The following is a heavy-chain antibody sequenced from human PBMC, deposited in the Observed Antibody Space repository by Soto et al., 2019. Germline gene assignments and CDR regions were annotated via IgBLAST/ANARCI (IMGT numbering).Heavy chain of an antibody. J-gene: IGHJ4*02. V-gene: IGHV3-23*01. CDR1: GFTFSSYA. Sequence: GGSLRLSCAASGFTFSSYAMSWVRQAPGKGLEWVSAISGSGGSTYYADSVKGRFTISRDNSKNTLYLQMNSLRAEDTAVYYCAKSLAAMVTPANQSLDYWGQGTLVTVSS. CDR3: AKSLAAMVTPANQSLDY. CDR2: ISGSGGST. D-gene: IGHD5-18*01.